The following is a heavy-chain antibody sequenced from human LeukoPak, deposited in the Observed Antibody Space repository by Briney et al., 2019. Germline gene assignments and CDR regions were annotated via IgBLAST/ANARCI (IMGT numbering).Heavy chain of an antibody. J-gene: IGHJ6*02. CDR3: ARRDTAMVASFYYYYGMDV. Sequence: GGSLRLSCAASGFTFSSYAMHWDRQAPGKGLEYVSAISSNGGSTYYANSVKGRFTISRDNSKNTLYLQMGSLRAEDMAVYYCARRDTAMVASFYYYYGMDVWGQGTTVTVSS. CDR1: GFTFSSYA. CDR2: ISSNGGST. D-gene: IGHD5-18*01. V-gene: IGHV3-64*01.